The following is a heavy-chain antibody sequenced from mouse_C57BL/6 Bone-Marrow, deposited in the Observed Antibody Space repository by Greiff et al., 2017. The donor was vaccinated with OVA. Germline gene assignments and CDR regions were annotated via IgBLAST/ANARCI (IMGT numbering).Heavy chain of an antibody. Sequence: VMLSHGKSLEWIGDINPNNGGTSYNQKFKGKATLTVDKSSSTAYMELRSLTSEDSAVYYCARGGNYFDYWDQGTTLTVSS. V-gene: IGHV1-26*01. CDR3: ARGGNYFDY. CDR2: INPNNGGT. D-gene: IGHD1-1*01. J-gene: IGHJ2*01.